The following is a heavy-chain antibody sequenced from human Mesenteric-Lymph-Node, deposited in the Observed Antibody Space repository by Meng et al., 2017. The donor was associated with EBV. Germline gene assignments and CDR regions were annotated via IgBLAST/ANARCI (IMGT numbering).Heavy chain of an antibody. CDR1: GDSVSSRSYY. D-gene: IGHD1-26*01. J-gene: IGHJ4*02. Sequence: QVQLQESGPGQVKPSDTLSLTCSVSGDSVSSRSYYWVWIRQPPGKGLEWIGYIDYSGSTTYKPSLKSRVTMSLDTSKNQFSLRLSSVTAADTAVYYCAREAVGATVDHWGQGTLVTVSS. CDR2: IDYSGST. CDR3: AREAVGATVDH. V-gene: IGHV4-61*01.